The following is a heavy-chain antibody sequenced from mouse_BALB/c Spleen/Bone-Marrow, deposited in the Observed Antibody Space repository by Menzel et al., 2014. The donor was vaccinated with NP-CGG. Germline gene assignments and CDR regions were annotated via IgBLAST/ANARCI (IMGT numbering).Heavy chain of an antibody. CDR2: IWAGGST. CDR3: ARDRGGSY. J-gene: IGHJ3*01. Sequence: VHLVESGPGLVSPSQSLSITCTVSGFSLTSYGVHWVRQPPGKGLEWLGVIWAGGSTNYNSALMSRLSISKDNSKSQVFLKMNSLQTDDTAMYYCARDRGGSYWGQGTLVTVSA. CDR1: GFSLTSYG. V-gene: IGHV2-9*02.